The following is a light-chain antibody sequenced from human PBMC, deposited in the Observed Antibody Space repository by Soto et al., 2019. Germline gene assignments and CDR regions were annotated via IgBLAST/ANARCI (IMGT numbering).Light chain of an antibody. CDR1: QFLSSW. V-gene: IGKV3-11*01. J-gene: IGKJ5*01. CDR3: HQCNK. CDR2: DTS. Sequence: EVVLTQSPATLSLAPGERATLSCSASQFLSSWLAWYQQKPGQPPRLLIYDTSNRATGSPARFSGSRAGTDFTLTISSLEPEDFGVYFCHQCNKFGQGTRLEIK.